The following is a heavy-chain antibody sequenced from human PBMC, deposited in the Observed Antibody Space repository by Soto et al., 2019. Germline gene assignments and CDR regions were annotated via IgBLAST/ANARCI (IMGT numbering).Heavy chain of an antibody. Sequence: QVQLVESGGGVVQPGRSLRLSCAASGFTFSSYGMHWVRQAPGKGLEWVAVISYDGSNKYYADSVKGRFTISRDNSKNTLYLQMNSLRAENTALYYCAKSRWGIAALWWRIDFDYWGQGTLVTVAS. J-gene: IGHJ4*02. CDR2: ISYDGSNK. V-gene: IGHV3-30*18. D-gene: IGHD6-13*01. CDR1: GFTFSSYG. CDR3: AKSRWGIAALWWRIDFDY.